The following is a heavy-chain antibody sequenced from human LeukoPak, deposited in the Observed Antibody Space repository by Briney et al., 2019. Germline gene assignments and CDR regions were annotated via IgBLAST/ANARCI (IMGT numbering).Heavy chain of an antibody. CDR3: ARRLYSSGPFDY. Sequence: GESLKISCKASSYTFTNYWIGWVRQMPGKGLEWMGIVYPGGSETQYSPSFQGQVTISADKSISTAYLQWSSLKASDTAMYYCARRLYSSGPFDYWGQGTLVTVSS. CDR1: SYTFTNYW. J-gene: IGHJ4*02. V-gene: IGHV5-51*01. CDR2: VYPGGSET. D-gene: IGHD6-19*01.